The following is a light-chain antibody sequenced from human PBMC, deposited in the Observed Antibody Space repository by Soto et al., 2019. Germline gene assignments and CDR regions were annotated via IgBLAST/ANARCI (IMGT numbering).Light chain of an antibody. CDR2: GAS. CDR1: QSVSSSY. CDR3: QHYGGSPPVT. J-gene: IGKJ2*01. V-gene: IGKV3-20*01. Sequence: EIVLTQSPGTLSLSPGERATLSCRASQSVSSSYLAWYQQKRGLAPRLLIYGASSRATGIPDRFSGSGSGVDFTLTISRLEPEDFALYYCQHYGGSPPVTFGQGTKLEIK.